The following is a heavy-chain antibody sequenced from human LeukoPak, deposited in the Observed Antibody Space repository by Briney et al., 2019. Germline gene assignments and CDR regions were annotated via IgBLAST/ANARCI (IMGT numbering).Heavy chain of an antibody. Sequence: PSETLSLTCTVSGGSISSGSYYWSWIRQPAGKGLEWIGRIYTSGSTNYSPSLKSRAAISVDTSKTQFSLKLRSVTAADTAVYYCARDQYYDFWSGYSDYYYYYMDVWGKGTTVTVSS. CDR1: GGSISSGSYY. J-gene: IGHJ6*03. V-gene: IGHV4-61*02. CDR3: ARDQYYDFWSGYSDYYYYYMDV. D-gene: IGHD3-3*01. CDR2: IYTSGST.